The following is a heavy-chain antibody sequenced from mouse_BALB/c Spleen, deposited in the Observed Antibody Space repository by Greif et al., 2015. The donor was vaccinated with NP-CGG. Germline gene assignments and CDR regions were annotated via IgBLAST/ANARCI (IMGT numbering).Heavy chain of an antibody. D-gene: IGHD2-2*01. J-gene: IGHJ3*01. CDR1: GYSITSGYY. V-gene: IGHV3-6*02. CDR2: ISYDGSN. Sequence: VQLQQSGPGLVKPSQSLSLTCSVTGYSITSGYYWNWIRQFPGNKLEWMGYISYDGSNDYNPSLKNRISITRDTSKDQFFLKLNSVTTEDTATYYCAREGFYYGYNGAYWGQGTLVTVSA. CDR3: AREGFYYGYNGAY.